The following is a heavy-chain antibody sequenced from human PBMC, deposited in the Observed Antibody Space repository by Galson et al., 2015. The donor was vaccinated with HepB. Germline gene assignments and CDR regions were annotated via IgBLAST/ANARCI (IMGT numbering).Heavy chain of an antibody. V-gene: IGHV1-46*01. J-gene: IGHJ5*02. CDR2: INPSGGST. CDR3: AGTGGPTCGYDYCGWFDP. D-gene: IGHD5-12*01. Sequence: SVKVSCKASGYTFTSYYMHWVRQAPGQGLEWMGIINPSGGSTSYAQKFQGRVTMTRDTSTSTVYMELSSLRSEDTAVYYCAGTGGPTCGYDYCGWFDPWGQGTLVTVSS. CDR1: GYTFTSYY.